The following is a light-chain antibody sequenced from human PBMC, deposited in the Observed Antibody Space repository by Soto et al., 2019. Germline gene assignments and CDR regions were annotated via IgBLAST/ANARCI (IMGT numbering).Light chain of an antibody. J-gene: IGKJ1*01. CDR3: QQYNNWPLT. CDR2: GAS. Sequence: EIVLTQSPATLSVSPGERVTLSCMASQSVNSNLAWYQQKPGQAPRLLIYGASTRATGIPARFSGSGSGTEFTLTISSLQSEDFAVYYCQQYNNWPLTFGQGTKVNIK. CDR1: QSVNSN. V-gene: IGKV3-15*01.